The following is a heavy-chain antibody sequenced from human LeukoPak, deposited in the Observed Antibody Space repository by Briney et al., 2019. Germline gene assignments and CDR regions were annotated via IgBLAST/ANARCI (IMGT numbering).Heavy chain of an antibody. CDR1: GYTFTSYG. D-gene: IGHD3-16*02. V-gene: IGHV1-18*01. Sequence: SSVKVSCKASGYTFTSYGISWVRQAPGQGLEWMGWISAYNGNTNYAQKLQGRVTMTTDTSTSAAYIELRSLRSDDTAVYYCARGGRAITFGGVIALAFDYWGQGTLVTVSS. J-gene: IGHJ4*02. CDR2: ISAYNGNT. CDR3: ARGGRAITFGGVIALAFDY.